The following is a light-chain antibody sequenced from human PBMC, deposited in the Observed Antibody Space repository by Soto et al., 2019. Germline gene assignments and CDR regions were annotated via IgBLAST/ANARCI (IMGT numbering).Light chain of an antibody. CDR2: DVT. J-gene: IGLJ1*01. CDR3: TSYTSSSTTV. V-gene: IGLV2-14*01. Sequence: QSVLTQPDSVSGSPGQSITISCTGTSSDVGGYNSVSWYRQYPGKAPKLIIFDVTDRPSGISTRFSGSKSGNTASLTISGLQAEDEAVFYCTSYTSSSTTVFGTGTKLTVL. CDR1: SSDVGGYNS.